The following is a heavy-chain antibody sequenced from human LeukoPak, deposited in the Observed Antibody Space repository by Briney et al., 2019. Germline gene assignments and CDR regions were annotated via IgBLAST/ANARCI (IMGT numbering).Heavy chain of an antibody. J-gene: IGHJ4*02. CDR1: GGTFSSYA. Sequence: SVKVSCKASGGTFSSYAISWVRQAPGQGLEWMGRIIPILGIANYAQKFQGRVTITANKSTSTAYMELSSLRSEDTAVYYCARLQESGYCSSTSCYAADYWGQGTLVTVSS. CDR3: ARLQESGYCSSTSCYAADY. D-gene: IGHD2-2*01. CDR2: IIPILGIA. V-gene: IGHV1-69*04.